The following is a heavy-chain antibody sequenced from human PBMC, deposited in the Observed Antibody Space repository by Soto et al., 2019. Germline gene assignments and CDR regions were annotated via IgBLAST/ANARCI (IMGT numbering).Heavy chain of an antibody. V-gene: IGHV3-23*01. CDR2: IRGDGGQT. CDR1: GFTFTSYG. J-gene: IGHJ4*02. Sequence: GGSLRLSCTASGFTFTSYGMGWVRQAPGKGLQWVSTIRGDGGQTHYTDSVKGRFSISRDNSKNTAYLQMDSLRAEDTAMYFCARDVGLDSDDFFAYWGQGTQVTVSS. D-gene: IGHD3-9*01. CDR3: ARDVGLDSDDFFAY.